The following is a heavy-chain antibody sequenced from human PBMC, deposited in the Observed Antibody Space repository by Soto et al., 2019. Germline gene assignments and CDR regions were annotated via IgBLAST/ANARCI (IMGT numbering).Heavy chain of an antibody. V-gene: IGHV3-23*01. CDR2: ISGSGGST. D-gene: IGHD2-21*02. J-gene: IGHJ4*02. CDR1: GFTFSSYA. Sequence: PGGSLRLSCAASGFTFSSYAMRWVRQAPGKGLEWVSAISGSGGSTYYADSVKGRFTISRDNSKNTLYLQMNSLRVEDTAVYYCAKCGGDCYYGYWGQGTLVIVSS. CDR3: AKCGGDCYYGY.